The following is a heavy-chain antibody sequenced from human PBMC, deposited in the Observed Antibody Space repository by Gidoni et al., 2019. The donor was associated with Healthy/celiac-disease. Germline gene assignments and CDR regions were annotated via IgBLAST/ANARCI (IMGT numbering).Heavy chain of an antibody. Sequence: EVQLVESGGGLVKPGGSLRLSCAASGFTFSSYSRNWVRQAPGKGLEWVSSISSRSSYIYYADSVKGRFTISRDNAKNSLYLQMNSLRAEDTAVYYCARTYDYVWGSYRAGWFDPWGQGTLVTVSS. CDR3: ARTYDYVWGSYRAGWFDP. CDR1: GFTFSSYS. J-gene: IGHJ5*02. V-gene: IGHV3-21*01. CDR2: ISSRSSYI. D-gene: IGHD3-16*02.